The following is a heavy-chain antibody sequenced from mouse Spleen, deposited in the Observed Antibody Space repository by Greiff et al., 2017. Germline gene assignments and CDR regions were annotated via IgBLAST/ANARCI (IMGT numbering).Heavy chain of an antibody. Sequence: ESGPGLVKPSQSLSLTCSVTGYSITSGYYWNWIRQFPGNKLEWMGYISYDGSNNYNPSLKNRISITRDTSKNQFFLKLNSVTTEDTATYYCARKRDRGFAYWGQGTLVTVSA. D-gene: IGHD3-3*01. CDR2: ISYDGSN. CDR1: GYSITSGYY. CDR3: ARKRDRGFAY. J-gene: IGHJ3*01. V-gene: IGHV3-6*01.